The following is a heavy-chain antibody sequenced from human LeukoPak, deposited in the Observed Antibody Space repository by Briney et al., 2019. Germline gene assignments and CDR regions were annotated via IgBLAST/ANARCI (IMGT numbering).Heavy chain of an antibody. D-gene: IGHD5-18*01. CDR1: GGSISSYY. Sequence: SETLSLTCTVSGGSISSYYWSWIRQPPGKGLEWIGYIYYSGSTNYNPSLKSRVTISADTSKNQFSLKLSSVTAADTAVYYCARDRDGYSYGYALNFDYWGQGTLVTVSS. J-gene: IGHJ4*02. CDR2: IYYSGST. V-gene: IGHV4-59*01. CDR3: ARDRDGYSYGYALNFDY.